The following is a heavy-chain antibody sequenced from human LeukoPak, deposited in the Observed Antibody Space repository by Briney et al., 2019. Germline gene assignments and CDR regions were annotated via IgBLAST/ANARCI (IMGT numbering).Heavy chain of an antibody. CDR2: INQGGSDK. Sequence: RGSLRLSCAASGFTFSGHWMSWVRQAPGKGLEWVANINQGGSDKYYVDSVKGRFTISRDNANNLLYLQMNSLRGEDTAVYYCTRDRSRAEDDWGQGTLVTVSS. CDR3: TRDRSRAEDD. J-gene: IGHJ4*02. D-gene: IGHD1-14*01. V-gene: IGHV3-7*01. CDR1: GFTFSGHW.